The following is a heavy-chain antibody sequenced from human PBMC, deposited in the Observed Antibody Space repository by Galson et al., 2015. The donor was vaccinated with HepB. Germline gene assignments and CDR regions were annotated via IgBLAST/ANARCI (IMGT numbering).Heavy chain of an antibody. CDR1: GFTFSYYA. CDR2: ITPSGDNT. D-gene: IGHD6-19*01. Sequence: SLRLSCAASGFTFSYYAMSWVRQAPGKGLEWVSTITPSGDNTYSADSMKGRFTISRDNSKNTLFLQMNSPRADDTAIYFCAKVFPEKTDGWYRQALYYFDSWGHGTRVTVSS. V-gene: IGHV3-23*01. CDR3: AKVFPEKTDGWYRQALYYFDS. J-gene: IGHJ4*01.